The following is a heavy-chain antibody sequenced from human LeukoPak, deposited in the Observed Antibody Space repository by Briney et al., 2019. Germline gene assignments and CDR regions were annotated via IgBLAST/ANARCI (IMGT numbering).Heavy chain of an antibody. Sequence: SETLSLTCAVYGGSFSGYYWSWIRQPPGKGLEWIGEINHSGSTNYNPSLKSRVTISVDTSKNQFSLKLSSVTAADTAVYYCARAPLKYCSSTSCSSDYWGQGTLITVSS. D-gene: IGHD2-2*01. V-gene: IGHV4-34*01. J-gene: IGHJ4*02. CDR2: INHSGST. CDR3: ARAPLKYCSSTSCSSDY. CDR1: GGSFSGYY.